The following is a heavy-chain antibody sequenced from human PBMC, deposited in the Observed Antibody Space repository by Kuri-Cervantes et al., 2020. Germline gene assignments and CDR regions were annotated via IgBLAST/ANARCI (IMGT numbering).Heavy chain of an antibody. Sequence: ASVKVSCKASGYTFTSYYMHWVRQAPGQGLEWMGIINPSGGSTSYAQKFQDRFTMTRDTSTSTVYMELSSLRSEDTAVYYCATISNLNYPLPLDYWGQGTLVTVSS. J-gene: IGHJ4*02. CDR3: ATISNLNYPLPLDY. V-gene: IGHV1-46*01. CDR1: GYTFTSYY. CDR2: INPSGGST. D-gene: IGHD1-7*01.